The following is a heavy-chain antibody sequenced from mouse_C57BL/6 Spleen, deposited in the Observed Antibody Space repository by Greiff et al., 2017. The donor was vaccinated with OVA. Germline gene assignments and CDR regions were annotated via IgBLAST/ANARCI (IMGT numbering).Heavy chain of an antibody. CDR3: ARLDDYPHFDY. V-gene: IGHV1-64*01. Sequence: QVQLQQPGAELVKPGASVKLSCKASGYTFTSYWMHWVKQRPGQGLEWIGMIHPNSGSANYNEKFKSKATLTVDKSSSTAYMQLSSLTSEDSAVYDCARLDDYPHFDYWGQGTTLTVSS. CDR2: IHPNSGSA. CDR1: GYTFTSYW. J-gene: IGHJ2*01. D-gene: IGHD2-4*01.